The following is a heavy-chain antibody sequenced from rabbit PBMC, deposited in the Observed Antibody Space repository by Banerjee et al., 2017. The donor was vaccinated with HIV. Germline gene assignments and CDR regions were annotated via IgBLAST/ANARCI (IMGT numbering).Heavy chain of an antibody. D-gene: IGHD8-1*01. J-gene: IGHJ6*01. CDR1: GFSFSSSYY. CDR3: ARDTGSSYEL. Sequence: QSLEESGGDLVKPGASLTLTCTASGFSFSSSYYMCWVRQAPGKGLEWGACIGAGSSGSTYYANWAKGRFTISKTSSPTVDLKMTSLTAADTATYFCARDTGSSYELWGPGTLSPS. V-gene: IGHV1S40*01. CDR2: IGAGSSGST.